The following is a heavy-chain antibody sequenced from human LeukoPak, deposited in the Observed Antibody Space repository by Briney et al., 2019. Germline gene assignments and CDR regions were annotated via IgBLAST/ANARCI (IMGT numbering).Heavy chain of an antibody. CDR3: ARLYQQSKWKYYYYYMDV. Sequence: PSETLSLTCTVSGDSINSYYWSWIRQPPGKGLEWIGYIYYSGSTNYNPSVKSRVTISVDTSKKQFSLKLSSVTAADTAVYYCARLYQQSKWKYYYYYMDVWGKGTAVTVSS. V-gene: IGHV4-59*01. CDR1: GDSINSYY. J-gene: IGHJ6*03. CDR2: IYYSGST. D-gene: IGHD1-1*01.